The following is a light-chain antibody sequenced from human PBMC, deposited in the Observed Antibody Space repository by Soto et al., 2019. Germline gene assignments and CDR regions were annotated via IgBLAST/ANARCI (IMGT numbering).Light chain of an antibody. V-gene: IGKV3-15*01. CDR3: HQYNNWPPLYT. J-gene: IGKJ5*01. Sequence: EIVLTQSPVTLSLSPGERATLSCRASQSVSSGYLAWYQQKPGQAPRLLIYDASTRATGIPARFSGRGSGTEFTLTISSLRSEDSAIYFCHQYNNWPPLYTFGQGTRLEIK. CDR1: QSVSSGY. CDR2: DAS.